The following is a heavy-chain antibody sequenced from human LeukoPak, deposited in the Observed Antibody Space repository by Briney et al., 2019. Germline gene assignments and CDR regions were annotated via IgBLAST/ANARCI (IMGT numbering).Heavy chain of an antibody. J-gene: IGHJ4*02. Sequence: GGSLRLSCAVSGLILSNYGMSWVRQAPGKGLEWVAGISDSGGRTNYADSVKGRFTISRDNPKNTLYLQMNSLRAEDTAVYFCAKRGVVIRVILVGFHKEAYYFDSWGQGALVTVSA. D-gene: IGHD3-22*01. CDR1: GLILSNYG. CDR2: ISDSGGRT. CDR3: AKRGVVIRVILVGFHKEAYYFDS. V-gene: IGHV3-23*01.